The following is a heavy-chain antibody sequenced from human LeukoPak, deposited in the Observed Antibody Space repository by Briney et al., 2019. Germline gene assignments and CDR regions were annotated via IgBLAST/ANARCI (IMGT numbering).Heavy chain of an antibody. CDR2: ISSSSSYI. V-gene: IGHV3-21*01. D-gene: IGHD3-9*01. CDR3: ARDMAYYDILTGLDY. Sequence: GGSLRLSCAASGFTFSSYSMHWVRQAPGKGLEWVSSISSSSSYIYYADSVKGRFTISRDNAKNSLYLQMNSLRAEDTAVYYCARDMAYYDILTGLDYWGQGTLVTVSS. J-gene: IGHJ4*02. CDR1: GFTFSSYS.